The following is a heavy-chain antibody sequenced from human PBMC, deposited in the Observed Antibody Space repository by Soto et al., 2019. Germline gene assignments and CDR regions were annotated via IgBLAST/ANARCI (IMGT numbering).Heavy chain of an antibody. D-gene: IGHD5-12*01. Sequence: QVQLQESGPGLVKPSQTLSLTCTVSGGSISSGDYYWSWIRQPPGKGLEWIGYIYYSGSTYYNPSLKSRVTISVDTSKNQFSLKLSSVTAADTAVYYCARGYQYVEWLRINNWFDPWGQGTLVTVSS. J-gene: IGHJ5*02. V-gene: IGHV4-30-4*01. CDR2: IYYSGST. CDR3: ARGYQYVEWLRINNWFDP. CDR1: GGSISSGDYY.